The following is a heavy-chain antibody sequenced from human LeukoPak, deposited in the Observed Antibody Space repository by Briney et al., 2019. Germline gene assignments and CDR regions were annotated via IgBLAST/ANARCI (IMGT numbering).Heavy chain of an antibody. J-gene: IGHJ3*02. CDR3: ARPLGYCSGGSCLPADAFDI. V-gene: IGHV1-18*01. D-gene: IGHD2-15*01. CDR2: ISAYNGNT. CDR1: GYTFTIYG. Sequence: ASVKVSCKTSGYTFTIYGISWVRQAPGQGLEWMGWISAYNGNTIYAQKLQGRVTMTTDTSTSTAYMELRSLRSDDTAVYYCARPLGYCSGGSCLPADAFDIWGQGTMVTVSS.